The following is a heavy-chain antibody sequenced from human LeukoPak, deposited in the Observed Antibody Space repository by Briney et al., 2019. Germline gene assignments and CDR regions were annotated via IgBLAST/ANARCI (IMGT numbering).Heavy chain of an antibody. V-gene: IGHV1-18*01. CDR3: ARDLVGFGELWELDIFDY. D-gene: IGHD3-10*01. Sequence: ASVKVSCKASGYTFTSYGISWVRQAPGQGLEWMGWISAYNGNTNYAQKLQGRVTMTTDTSTSTAYMELRSLRSDDTAVYYCARDLVGFGELWELDIFDYWGQGTLVTVSS. CDR2: ISAYNGNT. J-gene: IGHJ4*02. CDR1: GYTFTSYG.